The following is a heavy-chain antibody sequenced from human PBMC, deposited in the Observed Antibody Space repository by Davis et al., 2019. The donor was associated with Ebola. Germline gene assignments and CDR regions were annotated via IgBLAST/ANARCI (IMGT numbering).Heavy chain of an antibody. D-gene: IGHD2-2*01. CDR3: ARFGGYCSSTSCQGDAFDI. CDR2: INPSGGST. CDR1: GYTFTGYY. J-gene: IGHJ3*02. Sequence: ASVKVSCKASGYTFTGYYMHWVRQAPGQGLEWMGIINPSGGSTSYAQKFQGRVTMTRDTSTSTVYMELSSLRSEDTAVYYCARFGGYCSSTSCQGDAFDIWGQGTMVTVSS. V-gene: IGHV1-46*01.